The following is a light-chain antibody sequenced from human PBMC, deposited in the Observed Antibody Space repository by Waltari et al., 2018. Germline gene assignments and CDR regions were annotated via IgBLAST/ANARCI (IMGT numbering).Light chain of an antibody. CDR3: QHYSNSPGVT. V-gene: IGKV3-20*01. CDR1: QSVVSTY. CDR2: GAS. J-gene: IGKJ3*01. Sequence: ETVLTQSPATLSLSPGERATLSCRASQSVVSTYLAWYQQKPGQAPRPLIYGASNRATGIPDRFSGSGSGTDFTLTISRLEPEDFAVYYCQHYSNSPGVTFGPGTRVDFK.